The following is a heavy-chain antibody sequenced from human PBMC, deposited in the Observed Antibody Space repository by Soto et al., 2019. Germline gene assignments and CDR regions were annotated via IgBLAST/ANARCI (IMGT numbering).Heavy chain of an antibody. V-gene: IGHV3-64*01. CDR1: GFTLSGYA. D-gene: IGHD6-6*01. J-gene: IGHJ6*03. CDR3: PRRARPDFYYMDV. Sequence: EVQLAESGGGLAQPGGSLRLSCAASGFTLSGYAMDWVRQAPGKGLEYVSGISSNGVGTYYAKSVQGRFTISRDNSKNQAYLQMDIRRPEDRAVSYCPRRARPDFYYMDVCGKGTTVTVSS. CDR2: ISSNGVGT.